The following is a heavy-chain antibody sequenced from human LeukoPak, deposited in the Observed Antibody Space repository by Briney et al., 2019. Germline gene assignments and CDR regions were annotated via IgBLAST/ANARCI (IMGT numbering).Heavy chain of an antibody. CDR2: ISGSGGST. V-gene: IGHV3-23*01. CDR1: GFTFSSYA. J-gene: IGHJ3*02. Sequence: GGSLRLSCAASGFTFSSYAMSWVRQAPGKGLNSFSVISGSGGSTYYADSVKGRFTISRDNSKNTLYLQMNSLRAEDTAVYYCAKGHSSLPGLDAFDIWGQGTMVTVSS. D-gene: IGHD6-6*01. CDR3: AKGHSSLPGLDAFDI.